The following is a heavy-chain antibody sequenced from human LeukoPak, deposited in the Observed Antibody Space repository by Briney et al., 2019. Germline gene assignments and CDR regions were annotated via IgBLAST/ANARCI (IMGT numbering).Heavy chain of an antibody. CDR2: IYPGDSDT. Sequence: GESLQISCKGSGSSFTSYWIGWVRQLPGKGLEWMGIIYPGDSDTRYSPSFQGQVTISADKSISTAYLQWSSLKASDTAMYYCARHGVAGTGYYYYYGMDVWGQGTTVTVSS. D-gene: IGHD6-19*01. J-gene: IGHJ6*02. CDR3: ARHGVAGTGYYYYYGMDV. V-gene: IGHV5-51*01. CDR1: GSSFTSYW.